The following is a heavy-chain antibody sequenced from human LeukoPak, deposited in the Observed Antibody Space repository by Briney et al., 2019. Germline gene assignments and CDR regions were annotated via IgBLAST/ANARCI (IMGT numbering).Heavy chain of an antibody. D-gene: IGHD1-26*01. Sequence: SGGSLRLSCAASGFTFDDYGMGCVRQAPEKGLEWVSGINWSGGNTGYADSVKGRFTISRDNAKNSLFLQMNSLRAEDTALYHCARDTPSGTYFFDSWGQGTLVTVSS. CDR1: GFTFDDYG. CDR3: ARDTPSGTYFFDS. J-gene: IGHJ4*02. CDR2: INWSGGNT. V-gene: IGHV3-20*01.